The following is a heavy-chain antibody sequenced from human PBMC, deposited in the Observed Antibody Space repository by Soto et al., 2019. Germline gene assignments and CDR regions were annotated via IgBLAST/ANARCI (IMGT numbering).Heavy chain of an antibody. CDR3: AKDEDSGWHYYYGMDV. D-gene: IGHD6-19*01. V-gene: IGHV3-23*01. Sequence: PGGSLRLSCAASGFTFSSYAMSWVRHAPGKGLEWVSAISGSGGSTYYADSVKGRFTISRDNSKNTLYLQMNSLRAEDTAVYYCAKDEDSGWHYYYGMDVWGQGTTVTVSS. CDR2: ISGSGGST. J-gene: IGHJ6*02. CDR1: GFTFSSYA.